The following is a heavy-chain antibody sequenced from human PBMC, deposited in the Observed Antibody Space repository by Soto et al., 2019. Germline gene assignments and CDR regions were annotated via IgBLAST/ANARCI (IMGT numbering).Heavy chain of an antibody. D-gene: IGHD5-12*01. Sequence: PGESLKISCKGSGYSFTSYWIGWVRQMPWKGLEWMGIIYPGDSDTRYSPSFQGQVTISADKSISTAYLQWSSLKASDTAMYYCARRGYSGYDYHYYYGMDVWGQGTTVTVSS. J-gene: IGHJ6*02. V-gene: IGHV5-51*01. CDR3: ARRGYSGYDYHYYYGMDV. CDR1: GYSFTSYW. CDR2: IYPGDSDT.